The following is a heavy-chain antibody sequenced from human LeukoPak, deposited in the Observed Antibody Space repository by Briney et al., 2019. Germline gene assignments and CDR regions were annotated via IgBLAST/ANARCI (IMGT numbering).Heavy chain of an antibody. CDR1: GFTFSSFI. J-gene: IGHJ3*02. Sequence: GGSLRLSCVASGFTFSSFIMNWVRQAPGKGLEWVSYIGGSSSIIYYADSVKGRFTISRDNAKNSVYLQMSSLRAEDTAVYYCARDQLWFGEFGAFDIWGQGTMVTVSS. CDR3: ARDQLWFGEFGAFDI. CDR2: IGGSSSII. V-gene: IGHV3-48*01. D-gene: IGHD3-10*01.